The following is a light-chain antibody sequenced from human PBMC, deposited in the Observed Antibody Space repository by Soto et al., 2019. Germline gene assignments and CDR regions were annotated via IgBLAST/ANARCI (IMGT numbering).Light chain of an antibody. CDR3: HQYYSYPKT. CDR1: ETIRSW. Sequence: DIQMTQSPSTLSASAGDRVTITCRASETIRSWLAWYQQKPGKGPKLLIYKASSLESGVPSRFSGSGSGTEFTLTISSLEPDDFATYFCHQYYSYPKTFGQGTKVEIK. J-gene: IGKJ1*01. CDR2: KAS. V-gene: IGKV1-5*03.